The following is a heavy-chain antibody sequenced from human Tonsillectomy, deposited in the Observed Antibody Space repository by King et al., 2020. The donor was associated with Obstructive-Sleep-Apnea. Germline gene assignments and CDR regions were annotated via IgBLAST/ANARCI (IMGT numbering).Heavy chain of an antibody. CDR3: ARHSGNDQNDY. V-gene: IGHV4-59*01. J-gene: IGHJ4*02. D-gene: IGHD5-12*01. Sequence: VQLQESGTGLVKPSETLSLTCTVSGGSISRYYWSWIRQPPGKGLEWIGYIYYSGSTNYNPSLKSRVTISVDTSKNQFSLKLSSVTAADTAVYYCARHSGNDQNDYWGQGTLVTVSS. CDR2: IYYSGST. CDR1: GGSISRYY.